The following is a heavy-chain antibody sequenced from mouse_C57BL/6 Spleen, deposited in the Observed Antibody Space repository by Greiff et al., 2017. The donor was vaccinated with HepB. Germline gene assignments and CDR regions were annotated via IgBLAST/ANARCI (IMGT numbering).Heavy chain of an antibody. Sequence: VQLQQPGAELVMPGASVKLSCKASGYTFTSYWMHWVKQRPGQGLEWIGEIDPSDSYTNYNQKFKGKSTLTVDKSSSTAYMQLSSLTSEDSAVYYCALYGNGYFDVWGTGTTGTVSS. CDR3: ALYGNGYFDV. CDR1: GYTFTSYW. D-gene: IGHD2-1*01. CDR2: IDPSDSYT. J-gene: IGHJ1*03. V-gene: IGHV1-69*01.